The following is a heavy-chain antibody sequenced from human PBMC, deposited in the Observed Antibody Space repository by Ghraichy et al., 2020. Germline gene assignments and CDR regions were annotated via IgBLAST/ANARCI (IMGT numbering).Heavy chain of an antibody. V-gene: IGHV3-30*02. J-gene: IGHJ4*02. CDR2: IRRDGTDT. CDR1: GFTFSNSG. D-gene: IGHD3-16*01. Sequence: GSLNISCIASGFTFSNSGMHWVRQPPGKGLEWVAFIRRDGTDTNYADSVKGRFTVSRDNSKNTVYLQMNSLRPEDTAVYFCADQGVRLGGQGTLVTVSS. CDR3: ADQGVRL.